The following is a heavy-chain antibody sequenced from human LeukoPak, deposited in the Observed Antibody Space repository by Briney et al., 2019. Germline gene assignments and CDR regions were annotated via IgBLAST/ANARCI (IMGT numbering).Heavy chain of an antibody. CDR3: ARAGAVVDNWFDP. J-gene: IGHJ5*02. D-gene: IGHD2-15*01. CDR2: IYYSGTT. Sequence: SETLSLTCTVSGGSISSYYWSWIRQPPGKGLEWIGYIYYSGTTNYNPSLKSRVTISVDTSKNQFSLKLSSVTAADTAVYYCARAGAVVDNWFDPWGQGTLVTVSS. CDR1: GGSISSYY. V-gene: IGHV4-59*01.